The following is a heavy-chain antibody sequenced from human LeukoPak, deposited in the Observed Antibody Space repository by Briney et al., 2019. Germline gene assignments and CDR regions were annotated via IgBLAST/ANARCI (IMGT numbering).Heavy chain of an antibody. V-gene: IGHV3-48*01. CDR2: ISSSSSTI. D-gene: IGHD1-26*01. CDR1: GFTFSSYS. Sequence: GGSLRLSCAASGFTFSSYSMNWVRQAPGKGLEWVSYISSSSSTIYYADSVKGRFTISRDNSKNTLYLQMNSLRAEDTAVYYCARDIIVGATAFDHWGQGTLVTVSS. CDR3: ARDIIVGATAFDH. J-gene: IGHJ4*02.